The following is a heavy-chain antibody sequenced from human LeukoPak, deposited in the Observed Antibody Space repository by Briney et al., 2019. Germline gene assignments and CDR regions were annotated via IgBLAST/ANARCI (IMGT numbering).Heavy chain of an antibody. Sequence: PGGSLRLSCAASGFSFSSHAMTWVRQAPGKGLEWIGGVYYTGTTYSNPSLKSRVTISVDTSKNQFSLKLSSVTAADTAVYYCARLRGWDPRGHDAFDIWGQGTMVTVSS. V-gene: IGHV4-39*07. D-gene: IGHD1-26*01. CDR3: ARLRGWDPRGHDAFDI. J-gene: IGHJ3*02. CDR1: GFSFSSHA. CDR2: VYYTGTT.